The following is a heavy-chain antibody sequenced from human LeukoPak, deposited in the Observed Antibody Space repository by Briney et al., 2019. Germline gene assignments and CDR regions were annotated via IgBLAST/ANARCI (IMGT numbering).Heavy chain of an antibody. J-gene: IGHJ4*02. CDR2: INPKSGGT. CDR3: ARATGFDY. CDR1: GYTFTDYY. V-gene: IGHV1-2*02. Sequence: ASVKVSCKASGYTFTDYYMHWVRHAPGQGLEWMGWINPKSGGTNYAQKFQGRVSMTRDTSISTAYMELSRLTSDDTAVYHCARATGFDYWGQGTLVTVSS. D-gene: IGHD1-1*01.